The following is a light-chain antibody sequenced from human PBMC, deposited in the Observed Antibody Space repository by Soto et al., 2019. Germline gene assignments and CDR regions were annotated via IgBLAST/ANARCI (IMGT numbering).Light chain of an antibody. V-gene: IGKV3-20*01. CDR3: PQYGRSPLT. CDR2: GAS. J-gene: IGKJ4*01. CDR1: QSVSSSF. Sequence: EIVLTQSPGTLSLSPGERATLSCRASQSVSSSFLAWYQQKPGQAPRLLIYGASSRATGIPDRFSGSGSGTDFTHTISRLESEEVAVYYCPQYGRSPLTFFVGTKVEIK.